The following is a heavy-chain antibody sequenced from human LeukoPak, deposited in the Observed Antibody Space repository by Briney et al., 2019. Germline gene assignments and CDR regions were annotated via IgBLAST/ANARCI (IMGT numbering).Heavy chain of an antibody. D-gene: IGHD1-14*01. CDR3: VIRIPGNDY. J-gene: IGHJ4*02. V-gene: IGHV1-3*02. CDR2: SNPGSGYT. Sequence: GASVKVSCKASGYTFTNYAMHWVRQAPGQRLEWMGWSNPGSGYTKYSEDFQGRVTITRDTTANPAYMELSILRSYDQVWYYFVIRIPGNDYWGQAARATVS. CDR1: GYTFTNYA.